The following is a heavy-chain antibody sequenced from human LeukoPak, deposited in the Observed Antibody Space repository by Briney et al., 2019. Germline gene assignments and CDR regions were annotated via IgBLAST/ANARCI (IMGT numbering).Heavy chain of an antibody. J-gene: IGHJ6*04. CDR2: ISAYNGNT. V-gene: IGHV1-18*04. Sequence: GASVKVSCKASGYTFTSYGISWVRQAPGQGLEWMGWISAYNGNTNYAQKLQGRVTMTTDTSTSTAYMELRSLRSDDTAVYYCARDPPIRYSDWLPHYYYYGMDVWGKGTTVTVSS. CDR1: GYTFTSYG. CDR3: ARDPPIRYSDWLPHYYYYGMDV. D-gene: IGHD3-9*01.